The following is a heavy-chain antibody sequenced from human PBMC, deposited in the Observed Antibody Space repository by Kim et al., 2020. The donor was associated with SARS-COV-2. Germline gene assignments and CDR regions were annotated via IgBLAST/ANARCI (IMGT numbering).Heavy chain of an antibody. CDR1: GFTFSDYD. V-gene: IGHV3-21*04. Sequence: GGSLRLSCAASGFTFSDYDMNWVRQAPGKGAEWISYINSPSSHIYYADSVRGRFTISRDNAKNSLYLQMDSLRAEDTAIFYCARDKHKTARAGSMDVWGQGTTVTVSS. CDR2: INSPSSHI. J-gene: IGHJ6*02. CDR3: ARDKHKTARAGSMDV. D-gene: IGHD2-21*01.